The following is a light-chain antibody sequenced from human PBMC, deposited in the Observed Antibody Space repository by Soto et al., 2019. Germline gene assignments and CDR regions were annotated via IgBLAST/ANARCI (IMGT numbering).Light chain of an antibody. CDR2: NNN. CDR3: ALWDDSLNGLRV. J-gene: IGLJ3*02. V-gene: IGLV1-44*01. CDR1: SSNIGSNL. Sequence: QSVLTQPPSASGTPGQPVTISCSGSSSNIGSNLVNWYQLLPGTTPRLLIYNNNQRPSAVPDRFSGSKSGTSASLAISGLQSEDEGDYFCALWDDSLNGLRVFGGGTKLTVL.